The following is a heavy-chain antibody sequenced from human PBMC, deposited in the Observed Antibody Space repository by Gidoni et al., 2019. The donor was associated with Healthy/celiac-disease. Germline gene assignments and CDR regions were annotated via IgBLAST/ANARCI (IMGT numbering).Heavy chain of an antibody. Sequence: EVQLVESGGGLVKPGGSRRLPCAASGFTFSTYSMNWVRQAPGKGRVWVSSIRSSSSYIYYDDSVQGRFPIPRDNAKNSLFLQMISLRAEDTAVYYCATDLFSRYGDYLSSTSFDYWGQGTLVTVSS. V-gene: IGHV3-21*01. CDR3: ATDLFSRYGDYLSSTSFDY. D-gene: IGHD4-17*01. CDR1: GFTFSTYS. CDR2: IRSSSSYI. J-gene: IGHJ4*02.